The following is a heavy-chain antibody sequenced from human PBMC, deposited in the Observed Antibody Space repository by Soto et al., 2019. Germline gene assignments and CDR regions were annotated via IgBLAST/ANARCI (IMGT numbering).Heavy chain of an antibody. Sequence: GGSLRLSCVASGFTFSRFAMSWVRQAPGKGLEWVSTISPPGGTTFYADSARGRFTISRDNSKNTLYLELNSLRAEDTAIYYCAKDLNQIQLWPSSFDFWGQGTLVTVSS. CDR2: ISPPGGTT. CDR3: AKDLNQIQLWPSSFDF. V-gene: IGHV3-23*01. CDR1: GFTFSRFA. D-gene: IGHD5-18*01. J-gene: IGHJ4*02.